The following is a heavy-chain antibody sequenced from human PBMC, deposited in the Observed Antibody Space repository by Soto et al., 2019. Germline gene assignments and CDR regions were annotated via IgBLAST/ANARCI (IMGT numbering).Heavy chain of an antibody. Sequence: GAPAKLSCKASGYTFTSNAINWVRQATAQGLEWMGWMNPNSGSTGYAQKFQGRVTMTRNTSISTAYMELSSLRSEDTAVYYCARASRTPEYYDFWSGYYSYYYYMDFWGKGTTVTVSS. CDR1: GYTFTSNA. J-gene: IGHJ6*03. CDR2: MNPNSGST. V-gene: IGHV1-8*02. D-gene: IGHD3-3*01. CDR3: ARASRTPEYYDFWSGYYSYYYYMDF.